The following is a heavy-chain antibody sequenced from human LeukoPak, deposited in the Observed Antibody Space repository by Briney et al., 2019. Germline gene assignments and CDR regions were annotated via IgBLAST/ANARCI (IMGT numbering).Heavy chain of an antibody. CDR1: GGTFSSYA. D-gene: IGHD1-1*01. V-gene: IGHV1-69*04. J-gene: IGHJ6*02. CDR3: AREPGGTEGYYYYGMDV. CDR2: IVPILGIA. Sequence: SVKVSCKASGGTFSSYAISWVRQAPGQGLEWMGRIVPILGIANYAQKFQGRVTITADKSTSTAYMELSSLRSEDTAVYYCAREPGGTEGYYYYGMDVWGQGTTVTVSS.